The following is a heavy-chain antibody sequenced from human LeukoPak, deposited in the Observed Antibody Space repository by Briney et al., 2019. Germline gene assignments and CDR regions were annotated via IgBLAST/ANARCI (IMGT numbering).Heavy chain of an antibody. CDR2: ISYDGSNK. J-gene: IGHJ3*02. D-gene: IGHD4-17*01. Sequence: GGSLRLSCAASGFTFSSYGMHWVRQAPGKGLEWVAVISYDGSNKYYADSVKGRFTISRDNAKNSLYLQMNSLRAEDTALYYCARSTTAGAFDIWGQGTMVTVSS. CDR1: GFTFSSYG. CDR3: ARSTTAGAFDI. V-gene: IGHV3-30*03.